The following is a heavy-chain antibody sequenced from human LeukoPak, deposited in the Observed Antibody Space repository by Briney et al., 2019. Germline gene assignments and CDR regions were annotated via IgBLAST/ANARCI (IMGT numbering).Heavy chain of an antibody. CDR3: ARSRIAVAGTEAYYYYYMDV. Sequence: SETLSLTCTVSGGSISSYYWSWIRQPPGKGLEWIGYIYYSGSTNYNPSLKSRVTISVDTSKNQFSLKLSSVTAADTAVYYCARSRIAVAGTEAYYYYYMDVWGKGTTVTVSS. CDR2: IYYSGST. J-gene: IGHJ6*03. CDR1: GGSISSYY. D-gene: IGHD6-19*01. V-gene: IGHV4-59*01.